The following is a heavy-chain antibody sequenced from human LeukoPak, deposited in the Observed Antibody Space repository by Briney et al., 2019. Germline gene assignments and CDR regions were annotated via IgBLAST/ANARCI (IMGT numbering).Heavy chain of an antibody. CDR2: IYTSGST. CDR1: GGSISSGSYY. Sequence: PSQTLSLTCTVSGGSISSGSYYWSWIRQPAGKGLEWIGRIYTSGSTNYNPSLKSRVTMSVDTSKNQFSLKLNSVTAADTAVYYCAREYYYGSGNPYYMDVWGKGTTVTISS. V-gene: IGHV4-61*02. J-gene: IGHJ6*03. D-gene: IGHD3-10*01. CDR3: AREYYYGSGNPYYMDV.